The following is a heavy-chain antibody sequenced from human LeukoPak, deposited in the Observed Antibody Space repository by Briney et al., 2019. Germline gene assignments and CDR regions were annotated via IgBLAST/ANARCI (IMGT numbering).Heavy chain of an antibody. V-gene: IGHV3-9*01. CDR2: ISWNSGSI. CDR1: GFTFDDYA. J-gene: IGHJ3*02. D-gene: IGHD3-3*01. CDR3: AKDMWDFWSGYSGAFDI. Sequence: GGSLRLSCAASGFTFDDYAMHWVRQAPGKGLEWVSGISWNSGSIGYADSVKGRFTISRDNAMNSLYLQMNSLRAEDTALYYCAKDMWDFWSGYSGAFDIWGQGTMVTVSS.